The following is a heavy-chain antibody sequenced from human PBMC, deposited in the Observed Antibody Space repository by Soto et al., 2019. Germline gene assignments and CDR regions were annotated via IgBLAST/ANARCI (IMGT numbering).Heavy chain of an antibody. J-gene: IGHJ4*02. CDR2: IYYSGST. CDR1: GGSISSGGYY. V-gene: IGHV4-31*03. Sequence: QVQLQESGPGLVKPSQTLSLTCTVSGGSISSGGYYWSWIRQHPGKGLEWIGYIYYSGSTYYNPSLKSRVTISVDPSKNQFSLKLSSVTAADTAVYYCARVTMVRGVIISAFDYWGQGTLVTVSS. D-gene: IGHD3-10*01. CDR3: ARVTMVRGVIISAFDY.